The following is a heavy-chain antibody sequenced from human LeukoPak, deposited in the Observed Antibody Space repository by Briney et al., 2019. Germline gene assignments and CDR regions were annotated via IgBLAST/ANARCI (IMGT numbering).Heavy chain of an antibody. D-gene: IGHD6-13*01. CDR2: ISYDGSNK. J-gene: IGHJ6*02. CDR1: GFTFSSYG. V-gene: IGHV3-30*18. Sequence: GGSLRLSCAASGFTFSSYGMPWVRQAPGKGLEWVAVISYDGSNKYYADSVKGRFTISRDNSKNTLYLQMNSLRAEDTAVYYCAKDVTAVPPYYYYYGMDVWGQGTTVTVSS. CDR3: AKDVTAVPPYYYYYGMDV.